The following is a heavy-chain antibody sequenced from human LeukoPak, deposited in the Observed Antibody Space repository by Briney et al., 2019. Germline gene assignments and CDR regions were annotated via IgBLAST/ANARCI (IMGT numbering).Heavy chain of an antibody. D-gene: IGHD4-23*01. CDR2: IYTSGST. V-gene: IGHV4-4*07. CDR3: ARHGGYSSPPLY. CDR1: GYSISSGYY. Sequence: PSETLSLTCTVSGYSISSGYYWGWIRQPAGKGLEWIGRIYTSGSTNYNPSLKSRVTMSVDTSKNQFSLKLSSVTAADTAVYYCARHGGYSSPPLYWGQGTLATVSS. J-gene: IGHJ4*02.